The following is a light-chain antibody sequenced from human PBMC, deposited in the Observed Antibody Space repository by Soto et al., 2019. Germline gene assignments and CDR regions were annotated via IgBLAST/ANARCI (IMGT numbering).Light chain of an antibody. V-gene: IGLV2-14*01. CDR1: SSDVGGYNY. CDR3: SSYTSSSTFYV. J-gene: IGLJ1*01. Sequence: QSVLTQPASVSGSPGQSITISCTGTSSDVGGYNYVSWYQQHPGKAPKLMIYEVSNRPSGVSNRFSGSKSGNTASLTISGLQAEDEAEYYCSSYTSSSTFYVFGTGTELTVL. CDR2: EVS.